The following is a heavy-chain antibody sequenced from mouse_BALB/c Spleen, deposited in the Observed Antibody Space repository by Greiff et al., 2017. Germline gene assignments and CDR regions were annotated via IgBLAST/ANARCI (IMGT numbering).Heavy chain of an antibody. CDR3: ARGNYGYDWFAY. CDR1: GFTFSSYA. Sequence: EVQRVESGGGLVKPGGSLKLSCAASGFTFSSYAMSWVRQTPEKRLEWVASISSGGSTYYPDSVKGRFTISRDNARNILYLQMSSLRSEDTAMYYCARGNYGYDWFAYWGQGTLVTVSA. CDR2: ISSGGST. J-gene: IGHJ3*01. D-gene: IGHD2-2*01. V-gene: IGHV5-6-5*01.